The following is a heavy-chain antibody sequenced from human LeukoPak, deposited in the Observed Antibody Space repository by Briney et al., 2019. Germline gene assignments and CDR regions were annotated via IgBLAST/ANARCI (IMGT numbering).Heavy chain of an antibody. Sequence: GGSLRLSCAASGFTFSSYEMNWVRQAPGKGLEWVSYISSSGSTIYYADSVKGRFTISRDNAKNSLYLQMNSLRAEDTAVYYCARARQLVYYMDVWGKGTTVTISS. J-gene: IGHJ6*03. V-gene: IGHV3-48*03. CDR2: ISSSGSTI. D-gene: IGHD6-13*01. CDR3: ARARQLVYYMDV. CDR1: GFTFSSYE.